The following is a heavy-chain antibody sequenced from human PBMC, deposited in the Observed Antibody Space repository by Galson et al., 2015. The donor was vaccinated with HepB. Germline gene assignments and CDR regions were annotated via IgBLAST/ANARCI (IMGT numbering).Heavy chain of an antibody. Sequence: SLRLSCAASGSTFSSYAMHWVRQAPGKGLEWVAVISYDGSNKYYADSVKGRFTISRDNSKNTLYLQMNSLRAEDTAVYYCARVRKSRSSGWYLGTDYWGQGTLVTVSS. J-gene: IGHJ4*02. D-gene: IGHD6-19*01. CDR3: ARVRKSRSSGWYLGTDY. CDR1: GSTFSSYA. V-gene: IGHV3-30-3*01. CDR2: ISYDGSNK.